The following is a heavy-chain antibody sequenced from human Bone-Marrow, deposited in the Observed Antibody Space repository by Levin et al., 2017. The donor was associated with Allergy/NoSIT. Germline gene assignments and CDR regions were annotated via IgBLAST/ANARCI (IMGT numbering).Heavy chain of an antibody. D-gene: IGHD2/OR15-2a*01. CDR1: GGSISDDSYY. Sequence: SETLSLTCTVSGGSISDDSYYWAWVRQPPGRGLEWLGSIYYDASAYYNPSLKTRLTISVDTSKNQFSLRVNSVTAADTAVYYCAGEPNSPYYYHYGLDVWGQGTTVTVSS. CDR3: AGEPNSPYYYHYGLDV. CDR2: IYYDASA. J-gene: IGHJ6*02. V-gene: IGHV4-39*07.